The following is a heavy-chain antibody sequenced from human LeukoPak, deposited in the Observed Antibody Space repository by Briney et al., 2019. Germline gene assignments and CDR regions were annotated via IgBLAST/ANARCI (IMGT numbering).Heavy chain of an antibody. CDR1: GFTFSSYW. CDR2: IKQDGSEK. V-gene: IGHV3-7*01. J-gene: IGHJ4*02. D-gene: IGHD1-1*01. CDR3: LFTGTITMNFDY. Sequence: GGSRRLSCAASGFTFSSYWMSWGRQAPGKGLEWVANIKQDGSEKYYVDSVKGRFTISRDNAKNSLYLQMNSLRAEDTAVYYCLFTGTITMNFDYWGQGTLVTVSS.